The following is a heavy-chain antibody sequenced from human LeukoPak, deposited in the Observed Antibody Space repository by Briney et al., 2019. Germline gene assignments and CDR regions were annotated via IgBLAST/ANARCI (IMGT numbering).Heavy chain of an antibody. D-gene: IGHD3-3*01. CDR2: ISYDGSNK. V-gene: IGHV3-30-3*01. CDR1: GFTFSSYA. CDR3: ARDKEIDFWSGYYAY. J-gene: IGHJ4*02. Sequence: GGSLRLSCAASGFTFSSYAMHWVRQAPGKGLEWGAVISYDGSNKYYADSVKGRFTISRDNPKNTLYLQMNSLRAEDTAVYYCARDKEIDFWSGYYAYWGQGTLVTVSS.